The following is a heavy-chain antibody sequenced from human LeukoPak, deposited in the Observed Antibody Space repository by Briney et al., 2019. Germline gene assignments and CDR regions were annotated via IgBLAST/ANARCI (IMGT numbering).Heavy chain of an antibody. CDR1: GYTLTELS. CDR2: FDPEDGET. D-gene: IGHD6-19*01. J-gene: IGHJ5*02. Sequence: ASVKVSCKVSGYTLTELSMHWVRQAPGKGLEWMGGFDPEDGETIYAQKFQGRVTMTEDTSTDTAYMELSSLRSEDTAVYYCATDLPSYSSGWYWFDPWGQGTLVTVSS. V-gene: IGHV1-24*01. CDR3: ATDLPSYSSGWYWFDP.